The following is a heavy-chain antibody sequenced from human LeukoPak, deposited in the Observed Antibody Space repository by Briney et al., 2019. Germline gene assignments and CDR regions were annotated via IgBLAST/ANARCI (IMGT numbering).Heavy chain of an antibody. CDR2: INPNSGGT. CDR1: GYTFTGYY. V-gene: IGHV1-2*02. D-gene: IGHD2-2*01. CDR3: ARDVQGAMTYCGMDV. Sequence: ASVKVCCKASGYTFTGYYMHWVRQAPGQGLEWMGWINPNSGGTNYAQKFQGRVTMTRDTSISTAYMELSRLRSDDTAVYYCARDVQGAMTYCGMDVWGQGTTVTVSS. J-gene: IGHJ6*02.